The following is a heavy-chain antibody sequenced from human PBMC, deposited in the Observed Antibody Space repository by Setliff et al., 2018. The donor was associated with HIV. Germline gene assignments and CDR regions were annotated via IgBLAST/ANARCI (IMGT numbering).Heavy chain of an antibody. CDR3: ARAIGHYYDSSGYYLRTYFDH. Sequence: LSLTCTVSGGAISSYYWSWIRQPPGKGLEWIGYIYYSGSTKYNPSLKSRVTISLDTSRNQFSLKLSSVTAADTAVYYCARAIGHYYDSSGYYLRTYFDHWGQGNLVTVSS. CDR2: IYYSGST. D-gene: IGHD3-22*01. CDR1: GGAISSYY. V-gene: IGHV4-59*01. J-gene: IGHJ4*02.